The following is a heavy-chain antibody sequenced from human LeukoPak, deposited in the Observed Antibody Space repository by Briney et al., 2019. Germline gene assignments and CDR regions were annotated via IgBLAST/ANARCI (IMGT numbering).Heavy chain of an antibody. CDR1: GGSISSYY. Sequence: PSETLSLTCTVSGGSISSYYWSWVRQPPGKGLEWIGYIYYSGSTNYNPSLKSRVTISVDTSKNHFSLKLSSVTAADTAVYYCARGSPYSSSFCFDYWGQGTLVTVSS. CDR3: ARGSPYSSSFCFDY. D-gene: IGHD6-6*01. V-gene: IGHV4-59*01. CDR2: IYYSGST. J-gene: IGHJ4*02.